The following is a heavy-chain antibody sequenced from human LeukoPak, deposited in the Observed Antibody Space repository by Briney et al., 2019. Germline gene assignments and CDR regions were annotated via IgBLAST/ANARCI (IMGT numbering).Heavy chain of an antibody. CDR1: SGSIFSSNW. CDR3: AKDRIAAPTGYYYYYMDV. J-gene: IGHJ6*03. V-gene: IGHV4-4*02. Sequence: SGTLSLTCAVSSGSIFSSNWWSWVRQPPGKGLEWIGQIFHSGSTTYSPSLKSRVTISVDKSKNQFSLRLTSVTAADTAVYYCAKDRIAAPTGYYYYYMDVWGKGTTVTVSS. CDR2: IFHSGST. D-gene: IGHD6-6*01.